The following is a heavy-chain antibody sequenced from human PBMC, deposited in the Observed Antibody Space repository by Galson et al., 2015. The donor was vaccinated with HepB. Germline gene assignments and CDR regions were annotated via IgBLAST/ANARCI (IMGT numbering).Heavy chain of an antibody. D-gene: IGHD3-3*01. Sequence: SLRLSCAASGFTFSSYAMHWVRQAPGKGLEWLTFMSYDGNNGNYADSVKGRFTISRDYSKTTLYLQMNSLSPEDTAVYYCARDYDFLSGYSFDIWGQGTMVTVSS. CDR2: MSYDGNNG. J-gene: IGHJ3*02. CDR1: GFTFSSYA. CDR3: ARDYDFLSGYSFDI. V-gene: IGHV3-30-3*01.